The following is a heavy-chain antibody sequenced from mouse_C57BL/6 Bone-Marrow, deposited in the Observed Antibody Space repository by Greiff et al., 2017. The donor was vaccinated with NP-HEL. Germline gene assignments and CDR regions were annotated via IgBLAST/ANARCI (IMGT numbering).Heavy chain of an antibody. Sequence: QVQLQQSGAELARPGASVKLSCKASGYTFTSYGISWVKQRTGQGLEWIGEIYPRSGHPYYNEKFKGKATRTADKSYSTAYMELRSLTSEDSAGYFCARGPYYYGSSYVDWYFDVWGTGTTVTVSS. CDR2: IYPRSGHP. CDR1: GYTFTSYG. V-gene: IGHV1-81*01. D-gene: IGHD1-1*01. CDR3: ARGPYYYGSSYVDWYFDV. J-gene: IGHJ1*03.